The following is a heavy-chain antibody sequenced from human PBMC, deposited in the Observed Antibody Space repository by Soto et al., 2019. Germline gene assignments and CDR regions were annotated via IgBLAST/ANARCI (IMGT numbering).Heavy chain of an antibody. CDR1: GFSLSTSRMS. D-gene: IGHD3-3*01. V-gene: IGHV2-70*17. J-gene: IGHJ4*02. Sequence: SGPTLVNPTQTLTLTCTFSGFSLSTSRMSVAWIRQPPGKALEWLARIDWDDAKFFNTSLKTRLTVSKDTSKNQVVLALTNMEPVDSCIFYCARMIFGRTGEYYFDYWGQGILVTVSS. CDR2: IDWDDAK. CDR3: ARMIFGRTGEYYFDY.